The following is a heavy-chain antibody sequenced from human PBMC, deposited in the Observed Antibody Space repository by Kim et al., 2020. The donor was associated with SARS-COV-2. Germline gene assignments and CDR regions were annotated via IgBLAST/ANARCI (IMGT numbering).Heavy chain of an antibody. V-gene: IGHV3-15*01. Sequence: STYYAAPVKGRFTMSRDDAIKTVYLLMNSLKTEDTAVYYCTTDYEGGVWGQGTTVTVSS. CDR3: TTDYEGGV. D-gene: IGHD3-16*01. J-gene: IGHJ6*02. CDR2: ST.